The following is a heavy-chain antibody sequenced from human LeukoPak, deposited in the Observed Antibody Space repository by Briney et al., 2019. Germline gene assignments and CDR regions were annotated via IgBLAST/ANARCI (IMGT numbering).Heavy chain of an antibody. CDR1: GFTFDDYA. J-gene: IGHJ4*02. Sequence: GGSLRLSCAASGFTFDDYAMHWVRQAPGKGLEWVSSISWNSNSIDYADSVKGRFTISRDNAKNSLYLQLNSLRAEDMALYYCARGRYSHDTGGYYSLDYWGQGTLVTVSS. D-gene: IGHD3-22*01. V-gene: IGHV3-9*03. CDR3: ARGRYSHDTGGYYSLDY. CDR2: ISWNSNSI.